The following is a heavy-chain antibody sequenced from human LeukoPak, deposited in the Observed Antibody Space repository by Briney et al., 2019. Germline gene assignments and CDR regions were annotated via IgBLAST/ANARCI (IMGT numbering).Heavy chain of an antibody. V-gene: IGHV3-48*03. CDR2: ISSSGSTV. CDR1: GFTFSSYE. J-gene: IGHJ3*02. CDR3: AEGHSSTSDI. Sequence: GGSLRLSCAASGFTFSSYEMNWVRQAPGKGLEWVSYISSSGSTVYYADSVKGRFTISRDNAKNSLYLQMNSLRAEDTAVYYCAEGHSSTSDIWGQGTMVTVSS. D-gene: IGHD2-2*01.